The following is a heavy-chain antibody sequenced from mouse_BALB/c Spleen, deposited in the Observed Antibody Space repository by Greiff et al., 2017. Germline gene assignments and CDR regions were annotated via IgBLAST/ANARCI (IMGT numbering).Heavy chain of an antibody. V-gene: IGHV1S81*02. CDR1: GYTFTSYY. D-gene: IGHD1-1*01. CDR3: TRGRNYGFPFDY. CDR2: INPSNGGT. Sequence: QVQLQQSGAELVKPGASVKLSCKASGYTFTSYYMYWVKQRPGQGLEWIGEINPSNGGTYFNEKFKSKATLTVVKSSSTAYMQLSSLTSEDSAVYDCTRGRNYGFPFDYWGQGTTVTVAS. J-gene: IGHJ2*01.